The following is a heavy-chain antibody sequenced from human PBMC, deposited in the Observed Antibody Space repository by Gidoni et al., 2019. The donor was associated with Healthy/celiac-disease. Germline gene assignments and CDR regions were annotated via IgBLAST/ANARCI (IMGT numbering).Heavy chain of an antibody. CDR2: INHSGST. D-gene: IGHD2-8*01. Sequence: QVQLQQWGAGLLKPSETLSLTCAVYGGSFSGYYWSWIRQPPGKGLEWIGEINHSGSTNYNPSLKSRVTISVDTSKNQFSLKLSSVTAADTAVYYCANIHSPTMLKYYYYGMDVWGQGTTVTVSS. CDR1: GGSFSGYY. CDR3: ANIHSPTMLKYYYYGMDV. J-gene: IGHJ6*02. V-gene: IGHV4-34*01.